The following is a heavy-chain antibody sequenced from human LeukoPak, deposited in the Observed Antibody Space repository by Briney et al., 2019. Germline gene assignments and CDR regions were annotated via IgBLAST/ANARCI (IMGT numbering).Heavy chain of an antibody. Sequence: PSETLSLTCAVYGGSFSGYYWSWIRQPPGKGLEWIGEINHSGSTNYNPSLKSRVTISVDTSKNQFSLKLSSVTAADTAVYYCARRGAGSGYADYRGQGTLVTVSS. CDR1: GGSFSGYY. CDR2: INHSGST. V-gene: IGHV4-34*01. D-gene: IGHD5-12*01. CDR3: ARRGAGSGYADY. J-gene: IGHJ4*02.